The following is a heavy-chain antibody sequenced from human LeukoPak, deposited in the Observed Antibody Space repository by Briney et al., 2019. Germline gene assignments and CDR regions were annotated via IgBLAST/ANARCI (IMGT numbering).Heavy chain of an antibody. CDR2: IKQDGSER. J-gene: IGHJ4*02. V-gene: IGHV3-7*04. CDR1: GFTFSRFW. Sequence: WGSLRLSCAASGFTFSRFWMSWVRQAPGKGLEWVANIKQDGSERYYVDSVKGRFTISRDNAKNSLYLRMNSLRAEDTAVFYCARDGTYTDYDPDFDIWGQGTLVTVCS. D-gene: IGHD5-12*01. CDR3: ARDGTYTDYDPDFDI.